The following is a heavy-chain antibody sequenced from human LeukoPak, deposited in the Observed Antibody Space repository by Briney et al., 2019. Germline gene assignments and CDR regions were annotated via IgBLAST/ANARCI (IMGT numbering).Heavy chain of an antibody. CDR3: ARDAASGNNWFDP. Sequence: GGSLRLSCAASGFTFSSYSLNWIRQAPGKGLEWVSYISPSSTSMYYADSVKGRFTISRDNARNSLYLQMNSLSTEDTALYYCARDAASGNNWFDPWGQGTLVTVSS. CDR2: ISPSSTSM. CDR1: GFTFSSYS. J-gene: IGHJ5*02. V-gene: IGHV3-48*01. D-gene: IGHD3-3*01.